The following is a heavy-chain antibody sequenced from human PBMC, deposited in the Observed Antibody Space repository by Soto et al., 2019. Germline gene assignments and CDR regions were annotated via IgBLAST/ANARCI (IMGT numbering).Heavy chain of an antibody. CDR3: ARRDYDILTGKSYYFDY. Sequence: PGESLKISCKGSGYSFTSYWIGWVRQMPGKGLEWMGIIYPGDSDTRYSPSFQGQVTISADKSISTAYLQWSSLKASDTAMYYCARRDYDILTGKSYYFDYWGQGTLVTVSS. D-gene: IGHD3-9*01. J-gene: IGHJ4*02. CDR1: GYSFTSYW. CDR2: IYPGDSDT. V-gene: IGHV5-51*01.